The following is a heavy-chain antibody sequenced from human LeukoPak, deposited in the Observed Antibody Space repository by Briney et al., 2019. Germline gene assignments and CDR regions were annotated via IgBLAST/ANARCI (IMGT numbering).Heavy chain of an antibody. D-gene: IGHD6-13*01. CDR3: AKDLGLYYSSSWRARVLYGMDV. J-gene: IGHJ6*02. V-gene: IGHV3-30*18. CDR1: EFSFSSYV. Sequence: QAGGSLRLSCVASEFSFSSYVMSWVRQAPGKGLEWVAVISNDGGNTYYADSVKGRFTISRDNSKNTLFLQMNSLRADDTAVYYCAKDLGLYYSSSWRARVLYGMDVWGQGTTVTVSS. CDR2: ISNDGGNT.